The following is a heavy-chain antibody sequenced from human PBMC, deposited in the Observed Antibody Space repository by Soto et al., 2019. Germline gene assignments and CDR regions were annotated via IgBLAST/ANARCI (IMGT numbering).Heavy chain of an antibody. V-gene: IGHV4-4*07. Sequence: PSETLSLACAVSGASGRSYHLSWSRQAAGKGLEWIGRVQMSGTTNYNPSLKTRVTMSLDTSKNEVSLRMTSVTAADTAVYFCAKEHSTMRWFDPWGQGILVTVSS. CDR2: VQMSGTT. J-gene: IGHJ5*02. CDR3: AKEHSTMRWFDP. CDR1: GASGRSYH. D-gene: IGHD1-1*01.